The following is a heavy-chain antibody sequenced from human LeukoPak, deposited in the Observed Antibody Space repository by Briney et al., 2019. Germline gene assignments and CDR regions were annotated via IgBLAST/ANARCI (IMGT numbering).Heavy chain of an antibody. CDR3: ARVSRQYCGGDCYSSLDY. Sequence: GGSLRLSCAASGFTFSSYGMHWVRQAPGKGLEWVAVIWYDGSNKYYADSVKGRFTISGDNSKNTLYLQMNSLKAEDTAVYYCARVSRQYCGGDCYSSLDYWGQGTLVTVSS. CDR1: GFTFSSYG. J-gene: IGHJ4*02. CDR2: IWYDGSNK. D-gene: IGHD2-21*02. V-gene: IGHV3-33*01.